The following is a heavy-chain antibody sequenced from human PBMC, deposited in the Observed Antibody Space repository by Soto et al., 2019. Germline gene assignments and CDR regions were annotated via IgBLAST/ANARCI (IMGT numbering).Heavy chain of an antibody. CDR1: GYTFTEYF. D-gene: IGHD3-3*01. Sequence: QVQLVQSGAEVKMPGASVRVSCEASGYTFTEYFLHWVRQAPGQGLEWMGWISPESGVTNVAPNFEGRVTMTAETAITTASMQLSGLRYDDTAVYYCARATLIILHITNLGEASPGVVEHWGQGTLVSVSS. J-gene: IGHJ5*02. V-gene: IGHV1-2*02. CDR2: ISPESGVT. CDR3: ARATLIILHITNLGEASPGVVEH.